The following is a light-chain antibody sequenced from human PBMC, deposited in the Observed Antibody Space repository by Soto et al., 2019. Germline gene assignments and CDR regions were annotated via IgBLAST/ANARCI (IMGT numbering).Light chain of an antibody. Sequence: EIVMTQSPATLSVSPGERATLSCRASQSVSSNLAWYQQKPGQAPRLLIYGASIRATGTPARFSGSGSGTEFTLTISSLQSEDFAVYYCQQYNNWPRTFGQGTKV. CDR2: GAS. J-gene: IGKJ1*01. CDR3: QQYNNWPRT. V-gene: IGKV3D-15*01. CDR1: QSVSSN.